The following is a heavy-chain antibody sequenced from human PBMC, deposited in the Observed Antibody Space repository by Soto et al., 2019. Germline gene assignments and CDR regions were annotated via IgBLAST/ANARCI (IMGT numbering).Heavy chain of an antibody. CDR2: IGGRGPST. Sequence: EVQLLESGGGLVQPGGSLRLSCVASGFTFNNYAMSWVRQAPGKGLEWVSAIGGRGPSTYYADSVKGRFTISRDNSKNTMYLHMDSLRAEDTALYYCAKDSDYYDFWSAVLDYWGQGTLVTVSS. CDR3: AKDSDYYDFWSAVLDY. V-gene: IGHV3-23*01. J-gene: IGHJ4*02. D-gene: IGHD3-3*01. CDR1: GFTFNNYA.